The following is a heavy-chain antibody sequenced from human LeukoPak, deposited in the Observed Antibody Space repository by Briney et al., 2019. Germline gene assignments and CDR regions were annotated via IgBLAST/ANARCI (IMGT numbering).Heavy chain of an antibody. CDR3: ARLVLVGGASWFDP. D-gene: IGHD1-26*01. J-gene: IGHJ5*02. V-gene: IGHV4-4*07. CDR1: GGSISSYY. Sequence: SETLSLTCTGSGGSISSYYWSWLRQPAGKGLEWVGRIYTSGSTSYNPSLKSGVTMSVDTSKGQLSPKLSSVTAADTAVYHCARLVLVGGASWFDPWGQGNLVTVSS. CDR2: IYTSGST.